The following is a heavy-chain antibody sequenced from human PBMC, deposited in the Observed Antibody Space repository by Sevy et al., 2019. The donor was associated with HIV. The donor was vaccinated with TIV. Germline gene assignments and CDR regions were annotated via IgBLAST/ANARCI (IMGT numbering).Heavy chain of an antibody. CDR2: ISADSRYI. Sequence: GGSLRLSCAASGFTFRTYSMNWVRQAPGKGLEWLSSISADSRYIYYSDSVNGRFTISRANAKNFLFLQMNSLRVEDTAIYDCARDFTVFGVVSGIDYWGQGNLVTVSS. CDR1: GFTFRTYS. J-gene: IGHJ4*02. CDR3: ARDFTVFGVVSGIDY. D-gene: IGHD3-3*01. V-gene: IGHV3-21*04.